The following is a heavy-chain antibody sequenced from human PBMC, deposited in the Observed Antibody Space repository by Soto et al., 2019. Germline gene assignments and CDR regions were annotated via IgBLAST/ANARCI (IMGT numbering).Heavy chain of an antibody. CDR3: ARDRSDSSRDDFFDI. V-gene: IGHV3-53*01. D-gene: IGHD3-3*01. J-gene: IGHJ3*02. CDR1: GFNVTNTY. Sequence: PGESLRLSGAVSGFNVTNTYMSWVRQAPGKGLEWVSVIYRGFSTFYADYVKGRFTVSRDDSKNTVSLQMNSLRAEDTAVYYCARDRSDSSRDDFFDIWGQGTMVTVSS. CDR2: IYRGFST.